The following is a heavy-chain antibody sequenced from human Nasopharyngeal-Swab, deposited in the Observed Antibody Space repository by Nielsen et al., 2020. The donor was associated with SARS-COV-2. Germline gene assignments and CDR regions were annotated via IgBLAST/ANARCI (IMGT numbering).Heavy chain of an antibody. Sequence: SETLSLTCTVSGGSISSGGYYWSWIRQHPGKGLEWIGYIYYSGSTYYNPSLKSRVTISVDTSKNQFSLKLSSVTAADTAVYYCRGWNPGYCSSTSCFYYFDYWGQGTLVTVSS. CDR2: IYYSGST. CDR3: RGWNPGYCSSTSCFYYFDY. CDR1: GGSISSGGYY. D-gene: IGHD2-2*01. V-gene: IGHV4-31*03. J-gene: IGHJ4*02.